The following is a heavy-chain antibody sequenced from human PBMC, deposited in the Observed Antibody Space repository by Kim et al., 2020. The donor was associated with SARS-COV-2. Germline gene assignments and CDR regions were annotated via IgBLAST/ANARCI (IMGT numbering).Heavy chain of an antibody. Sequence: ASVKVSCKASGYTFTGYYMHWVRQAPGQGLEWMGRINPNSGGTNYAQKFQGRVTMTRDTSISTAYMELSRLRSDDTAVYYCASPEGSSGRDAFDIWGQGTMVTVSS. J-gene: IGHJ3*02. CDR3: ASPEGSSGRDAFDI. CDR1: GYTFTGYY. V-gene: IGHV1-2*06. D-gene: IGHD3-22*01. CDR2: INPNSGGT.